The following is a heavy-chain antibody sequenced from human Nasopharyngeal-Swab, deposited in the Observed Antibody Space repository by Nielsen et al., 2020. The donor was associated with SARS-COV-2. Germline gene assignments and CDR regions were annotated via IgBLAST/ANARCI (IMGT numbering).Heavy chain of an antibody. J-gene: IGHJ3*02. CDR3: ATPVFRDAFDI. CDR1: GFTVSSNY. D-gene: IGHD1-14*01. Sequence: GGSLRLSCAASGFTVSSNYMSWVRQAPGKGLEWVSVIYSGGSTYYADFVKGRFTISRDNSKNTLYLQMNSLRAEDTAVYYCATPVFRDAFDIWGQGTMVTVSS. V-gene: IGHV3-53*01. CDR2: IYSGGST.